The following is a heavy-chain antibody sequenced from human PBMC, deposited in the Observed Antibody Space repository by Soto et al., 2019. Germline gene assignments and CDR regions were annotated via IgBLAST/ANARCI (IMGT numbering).Heavy chain of an antibody. J-gene: IGHJ4*02. CDR3: AKAGDDTYYDLWSGYSN. V-gene: IGHV3-23*01. D-gene: IGHD3-3*01. CDR1: GFTFSSYA. CDR2: ISGSGGST. Sequence: EVQLLESGGGLVQPGRSLRLSCAASGFTFSSYAMSWVRQAPGKGLEWVSAISGSGGSTYYADSVKGRFTISRDNSKNSLYRQMNSQRAEDTAVYYCAKAGDDTYYDLWSGYSNWGQGTLVTVSS.